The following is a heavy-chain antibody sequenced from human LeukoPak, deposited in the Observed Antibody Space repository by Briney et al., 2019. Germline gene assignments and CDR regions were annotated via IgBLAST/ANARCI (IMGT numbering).Heavy chain of an antibody. CDR2: ISSSGGTI. J-gene: IGHJ5*02. V-gene: IGHV3-48*03. D-gene: IGHD5-18*01. CDR1: GFTFSSYE. CDR3: ARGDKATAMVDWFDP. Sequence: TGGSLRLSCAASGFTFSSYEMNWVRQAPGKGLEWVSYISSSGGTIYYADSVKGRFTISRDDAKNSLYLQMNSLRAEDTAVYYCARGDKATAMVDWFDPWGQGTLVTVSS.